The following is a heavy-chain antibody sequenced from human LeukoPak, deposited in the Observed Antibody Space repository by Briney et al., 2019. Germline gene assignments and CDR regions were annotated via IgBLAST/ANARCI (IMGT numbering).Heavy chain of an antibody. J-gene: IGHJ3*02. CDR2: IYYSGST. D-gene: IGHD3-22*01. CDR3: ARDTMIVVVPSPGGAFDI. V-gene: IGHV4-39*07. CDR1: GGSISSSSYY. Sequence: SETLSLTCTVSGGSISSSSYYWGWIRQPPGKGLEWIGSIYYSGSTYYSPSLKSRVTISVDTSKNQFSLKLSSVTAADTAVYYCARDTMIVVVPSPGGAFDIWGQGTMVTVSS.